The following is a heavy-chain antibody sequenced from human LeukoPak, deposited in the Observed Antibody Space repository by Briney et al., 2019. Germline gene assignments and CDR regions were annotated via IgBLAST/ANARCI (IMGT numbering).Heavy chain of an antibody. CDR2: INTNTGNP. J-gene: IGHJ1*01. CDR3: ARDYTLTLGTTTYFQH. Sequence: GASVKVSCKASGYIFDIYALIWVRQAPGQGLELMGWINTNTGNPTYAQGFTGRFVFSLDTSVSTAYLQISSLKAEDTAVYYCARDYTLTLGTTTYFQHWGQGTLVTVSS. V-gene: IGHV7-4-1*02. D-gene: IGHD1-7*01. CDR1: GYIFDIYA.